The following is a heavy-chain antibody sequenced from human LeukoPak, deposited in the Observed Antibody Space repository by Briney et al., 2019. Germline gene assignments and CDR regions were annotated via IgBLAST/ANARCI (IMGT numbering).Heavy chain of an antibody. V-gene: IGHV4-34*01. Sequence: SETLSVTCAVYGGSFSGYYWRWLRQPPANGLEWVGEINHSGSTNQNPSLTSRVTISVDTSKNQASLTVSSVTAADTAVYYCARSRYSSGWSPPVDYWGQGTLVTVSS. J-gene: IGHJ4*02. CDR3: ARSRYSSGWSPPVDY. D-gene: IGHD6-19*01. CDR1: GGSFSGYY. CDR2: INHSGST.